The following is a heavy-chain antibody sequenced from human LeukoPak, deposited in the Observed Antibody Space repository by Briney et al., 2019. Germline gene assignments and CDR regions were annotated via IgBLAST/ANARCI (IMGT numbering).Heavy chain of an antibody. V-gene: IGHV3-48*04. CDR3: ARDRAHYDNSANAFDV. Sequence: PGGSLRLSCAASVFSFSRYWMNGVRQAPGKGLEWVSYIYSRSASIYYADSVKGRFTISRDNAKQSLYLQMNGLRAEDTAVYYCARDRAHYDNSANAFDVWGQGTMVTVSS. CDR2: IYSRSASI. D-gene: IGHD3-22*01. CDR1: VFSFSRYW. J-gene: IGHJ3*01.